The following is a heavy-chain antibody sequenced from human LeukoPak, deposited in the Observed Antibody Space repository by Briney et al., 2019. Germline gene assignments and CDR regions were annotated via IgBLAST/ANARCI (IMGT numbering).Heavy chain of an antibody. J-gene: IGHJ4*02. CDR3: ARGRGIAAPGPRSLFDY. D-gene: IGHD6-13*01. Sequence: ASVKVSCKASGYTFTKYYMHWVRQAPGQGLEWMGIIDPSGGSTSYAQTFQDRVTMTRDTSTSTFYMELSSLRSEDTAVYYCARGRGIAAPGPRSLFDYWGQGTLVTVSS. CDR2: IDPSGGST. CDR1: GYTFTKYY. V-gene: IGHV1-46*01.